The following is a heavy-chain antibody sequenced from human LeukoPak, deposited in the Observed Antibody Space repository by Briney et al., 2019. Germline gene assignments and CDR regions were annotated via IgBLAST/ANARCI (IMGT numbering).Heavy chain of an antibody. CDR1: GFTFSDYY. CDR2: ISSSGSTI. V-gene: IGHV3-11*01. CDR3: ASNIVVVPAATNY. Sequence: GGSLRLSCAASGFTFSDYYMSWIRQAPGKGLEWVSYISSSGSTIYYADSVKGRFTISRDNAKNSLYLQMNSLRAEDTAVYYCASNIVVVPAATNYWGQGTLVTVSS. J-gene: IGHJ4*02. D-gene: IGHD2-2*01.